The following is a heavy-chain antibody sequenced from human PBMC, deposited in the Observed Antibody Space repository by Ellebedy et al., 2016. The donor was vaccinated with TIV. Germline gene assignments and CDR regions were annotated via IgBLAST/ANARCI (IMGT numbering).Heavy chain of an antibody. D-gene: IGHD2-21*02. Sequence: SETLSLTCAVYGGSFSDNYWSWIRQPPGKGLEWIGEINHSGSTNYNPSLKSRVTISVDTSKNQFSLKLSSVTAADTAVYYCARLGGLYCGGDCYVDYWGQGTLVTVSS. CDR2: INHSGST. V-gene: IGHV4-34*01. CDR1: GGSFSDNY. J-gene: IGHJ4*02. CDR3: ARLGGLYCGGDCYVDY.